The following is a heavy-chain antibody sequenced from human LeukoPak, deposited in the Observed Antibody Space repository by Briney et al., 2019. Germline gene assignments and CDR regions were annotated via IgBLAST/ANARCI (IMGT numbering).Heavy chain of an antibody. CDR2: IKRDGSEK. CDR3: AKDGY. J-gene: IGHJ4*02. CDR1: GFSFSVNW. Sequence: GGSLRLSCAASGFSFSVNWMSWVRQAPGKWPEWVASIKRDGSEKYYVDSVSGRFTISRDNAKNSLYLQMNSLRVEDTAIYYCAKDGYWGQGTLVTVSS. V-gene: IGHV3-7*01.